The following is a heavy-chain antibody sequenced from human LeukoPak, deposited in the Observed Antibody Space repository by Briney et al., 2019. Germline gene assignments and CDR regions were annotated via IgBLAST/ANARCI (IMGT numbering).Heavy chain of an antibody. CDR3: AKEATVHVDTAMALIDY. J-gene: IGHJ4*02. D-gene: IGHD5-18*01. CDR2: ISGSGGST. Sequence: GGSLRLSCAASGFTFSSYAMSWVRQAPGKGLEWVSAISGSGGSTYYADSVKGRFTISRDNSKNTLYLQMNSLRAEDTAVYYCAKEATVHVDTAMALIDYWGQGTLVTVSS. V-gene: IGHV3-23*01. CDR1: GFTFSSYA.